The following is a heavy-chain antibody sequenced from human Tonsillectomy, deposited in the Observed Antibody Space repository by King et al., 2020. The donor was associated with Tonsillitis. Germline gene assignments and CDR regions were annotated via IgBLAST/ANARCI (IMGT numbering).Heavy chain of an antibody. CDR1: GGSFSSYA. J-gene: IGHJ6*03. CDR2: IIPPFGTA. D-gene: IGHD3-22*01. Sequence: VQLVESGAEVKKPGSSVKVSCKASGGSFSSYAISWVRQAPGQGLEWMGGIIPPFGTANYAQKFQVGVTITADESTSTAYMELSSLRSEDTAVYYCARAHSSGYWAYNYYMDVWGKGTTVTVSS. V-gene: IGHV1-69*01. CDR3: ARAHSSGYWAYNYYMDV.